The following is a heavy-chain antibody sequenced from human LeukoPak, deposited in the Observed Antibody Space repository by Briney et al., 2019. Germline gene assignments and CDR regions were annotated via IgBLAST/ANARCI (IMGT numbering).Heavy chain of an antibody. CDR2: IYYSGGT. D-gene: IGHD4-11*01. CDR1: GGSISSSSYY. Sequence: SETLSLTCTVSGGSISSSSYYWGWIRQPPGKGLEWIGSIYYSGGTYYNPSLKSRVTISVDTSKNQFSLKLSSVTAADTAVYYCAREATVQLFDYWGQGTLVTVSS. V-gene: IGHV4-39*07. CDR3: AREATVQLFDY. J-gene: IGHJ4*02.